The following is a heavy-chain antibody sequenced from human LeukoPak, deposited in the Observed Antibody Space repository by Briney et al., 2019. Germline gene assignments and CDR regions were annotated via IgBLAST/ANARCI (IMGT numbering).Heavy chain of an antibody. D-gene: IGHD6-13*01. J-gene: IGHJ4*02. CDR3: ARDQGGEQQLAIFDY. CDR2: ISYDGSNK. Sequence: PGRSLRLSCAASAFAFSTYGMHWVRQAPGKGLEWVAVISYDGSNKYYADSVKGRFTISRDNSKNTLYLQMNSLRAEDTAVYYCARDQGGEQQLAIFDYWGQGTLVTVSS. CDR1: AFAFSTYG. V-gene: IGHV3-30*03.